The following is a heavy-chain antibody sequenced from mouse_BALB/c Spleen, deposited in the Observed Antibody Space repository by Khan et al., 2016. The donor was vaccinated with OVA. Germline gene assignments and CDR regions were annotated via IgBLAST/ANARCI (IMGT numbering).Heavy chain of an antibody. D-gene: IGHD1-3*01. CDR2: IFPGTGTT. CDR1: GFTFTSYW. Sequence: VQLQESGAELVKPGASVTLSCNTSGFTFTSYWIQWVKQRPGQGLGWIGQIFPGTGTTYSNENFKAKATLTVDTSASTADMQHSSLTSEDPAGTCCTRGYLDNYELTYSGQGTRITVSA. CDR3: TRGYLDNYELTY. J-gene: IGHJ3*01. V-gene: IGHV1S132*01.